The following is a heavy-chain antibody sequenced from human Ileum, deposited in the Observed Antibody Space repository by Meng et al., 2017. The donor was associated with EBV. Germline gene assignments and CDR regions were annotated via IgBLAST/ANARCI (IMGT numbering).Heavy chain of an antibody. CDR3: ATSRIAKFDR. CDR1: GDSVSSDKTA. J-gene: IGHJ5*02. Sequence: QLQESGPGLVQPSQSRSLSIVISGDSVSSDKTAWNWIRQYPSRGLEWLGRTYRRSRWYYDYALSVKSRINISPDTSKNQVSLQLNSVTDEDTGIYYCATSRIAKFDRWGQGTLVTVSS. CDR2: TYRRSRWYY. V-gene: IGHV6-1*01.